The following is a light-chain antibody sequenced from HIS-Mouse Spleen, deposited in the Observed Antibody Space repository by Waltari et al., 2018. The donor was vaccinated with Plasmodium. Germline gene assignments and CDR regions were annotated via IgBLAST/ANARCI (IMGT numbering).Light chain of an antibody. CDR2: GAS. Sequence: EIVMTQSPATLSVSPGRRATPSCRASQSVSSNLAWYQQKPGQAPRLLIYGASTRATGIPARFSGSGSGTEFTLTISSMQSEDFAVYSCQQYNNWPLTFGGGTKVEIK. CDR3: QQYNNWPLT. CDR1: QSVSSN. V-gene: IGKV3-15*01. J-gene: IGKJ4*01.